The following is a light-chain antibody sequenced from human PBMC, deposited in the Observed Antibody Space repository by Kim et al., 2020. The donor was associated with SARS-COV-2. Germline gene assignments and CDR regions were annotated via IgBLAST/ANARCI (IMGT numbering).Light chain of an antibody. CDR2: GYN. CDR1: SSNIGAGYD. Sequence: QRVTISCTGSSSNIGAGYDVQWYQQLPGTAPKLLIYGYNNRPSGVPDRFSVSKSGTSASLAITGLQTEDEADYYCQSYDTSLSGVVFGGGTKLTVL. V-gene: IGLV1-40*01. J-gene: IGLJ3*02. CDR3: QSYDTSLSGVV.